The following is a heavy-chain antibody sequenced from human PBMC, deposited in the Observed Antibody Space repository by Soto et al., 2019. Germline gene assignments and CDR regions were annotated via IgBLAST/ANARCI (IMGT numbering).Heavy chain of an antibody. CDR1: GFTFSSYA. J-gene: IGHJ5*02. CDR2: ISGSGGSI. CDR3: AKVPPSSYYYDTASPAA. V-gene: IGHV3-23*01. Sequence: GGSLRLSCAASGFTFSSYAMSWVRQAPGKGLEWVSAISGSGGSIYYADSVKGRFTISRDNSKNTLYLQMNSLRAEDTAVYYCAKVPPSSYYYDTASPAAWGQGTLVTVSS. D-gene: IGHD3-22*01.